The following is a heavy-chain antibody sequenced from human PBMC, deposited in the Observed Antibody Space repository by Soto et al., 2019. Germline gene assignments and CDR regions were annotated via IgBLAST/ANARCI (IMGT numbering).Heavy chain of an antibody. J-gene: IGHJ6*02. CDR1: AGTVSSYA. CDR3: AILTGTTAMGPYYYYGMDV. V-gene: IGHV1-69*13. Sequence: GAPVKVSGTASAGTVSSYAISSVRQAPGQGLEWMGGIIPIFGTANYAQKFQGRFTITADESTSTAYMELSSLRSEDTAVYYCAILTGTTAMGPYYYYGMDVWGQGTTVTIYS. D-gene: IGHD5-18*01. CDR2: IIPIFGTA.